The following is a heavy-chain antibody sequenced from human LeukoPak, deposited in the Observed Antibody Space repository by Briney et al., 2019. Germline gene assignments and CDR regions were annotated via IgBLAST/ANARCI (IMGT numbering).Heavy chain of an antibody. Sequence: PGGSLRLSCAASGFTFSSYAMSWVRQAPGKGLEWVSVISGSGDNTYYADSVKGRLTISRDNSKNSLYLQMNSLRDEDTAVYYCARAGTILGVVYLRVFDYWGQGTLVTVSS. V-gene: IGHV3-23*01. CDR1: GFTFSSYA. D-gene: IGHD3-3*01. CDR3: ARAGTILGVVYLRVFDY. CDR2: ISGSGDNT. J-gene: IGHJ4*02.